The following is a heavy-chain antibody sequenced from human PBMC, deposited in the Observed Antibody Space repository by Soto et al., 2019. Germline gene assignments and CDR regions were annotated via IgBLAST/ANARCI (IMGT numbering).Heavy chain of an antibody. CDR1: GFTFDDYI. D-gene: IGHD5-18*01. V-gene: IGHV3-48*01. J-gene: IGHJ4*02. Sequence: PGGSLRLSCAASGFTFDDYIMHWVRQAPGKGLEWASYISSSSSTIYYADSVKGRFTISRDNAKNSLYLQMNSLRAEDTAVYYCARDYSSYGPFDYWGQGTLVTVSS. CDR3: ARDYSSYGPFDY. CDR2: ISSSSSTI.